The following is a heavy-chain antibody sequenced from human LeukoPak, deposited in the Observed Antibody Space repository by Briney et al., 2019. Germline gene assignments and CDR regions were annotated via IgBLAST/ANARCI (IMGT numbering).Heavy chain of an antibody. Sequence: PGGSLRLSCAASGFTFNTYWMLWVRQAPGKGLVWVSRIRSDGSSTSYADSVRGRFTISRDNAKNTLYLQMNSLGAEDTAVYYCAGVLGVRDLAYFDYWGHGTLVTVSS. CDR2: IRSDGSST. CDR1: GFTFNTYW. CDR3: AGVLGVRDLAYFDY. D-gene: IGHD3-10*01. V-gene: IGHV3-74*01. J-gene: IGHJ4*01.